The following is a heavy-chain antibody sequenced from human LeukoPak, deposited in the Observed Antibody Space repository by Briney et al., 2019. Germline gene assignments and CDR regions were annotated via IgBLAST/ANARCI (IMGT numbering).Heavy chain of an antibody. J-gene: IGHJ6*03. Sequence: GASVKVSCKALGYIFTSYDINWVRQATGQGLEWMGWMNPNSGNTGYAQKFQGRVTMTRDTSISTAYMELSSLSSEDTAVYYCARDAVTTGSGAFYYYYMDVWGKGTTVTVSS. D-gene: IGHD4-11*01. CDR3: ARDAVTTGSGAFYYYYMDV. CDR1: GYIFTSYD. V-gene: IGHV1-8*01. CDR2: MNPNSGNT.